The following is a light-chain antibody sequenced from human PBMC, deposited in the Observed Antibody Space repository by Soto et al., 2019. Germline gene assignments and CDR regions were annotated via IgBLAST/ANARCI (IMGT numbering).Light chain of an antibody. J-gene: IGKJ2*01. V-gene: IGKV1-39*01. CDR3: QQSYSTPKT. CDR1: QSISSY. Sequence: DIQMTQSPSSLSASVGDRVTITCRASQSISSYLNWYQQKPGEAPKLLIYAASSLQSGVPSRFSGSGSGTDFTPTISSLQPEDFATYYCQQSYSTPKTFGQGTKLEIK. CDR2: AAS.